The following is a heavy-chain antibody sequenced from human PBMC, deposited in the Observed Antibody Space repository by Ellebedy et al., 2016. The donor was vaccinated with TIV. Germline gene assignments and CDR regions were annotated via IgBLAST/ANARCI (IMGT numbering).Heavy chain of an antibody. V-gene: IGHV1-18*01. D-gene: IGHD3-16*02. CDR3: GRVVSDYIWGSYRLDY. CDR1: GYTFTSYG. CDR2: ISVYNGNT. J-gene: IGHJ4*02. Sequence: AASVKVSCKAFGYTFTSYGISWVRQPPGQGPEWTGWISVYNGNTKYGQRVQGRVTMTTDTSTTTAYMELRSLTSDDTAVYYCGRVVSDYIWGSYRLDYWGQGTLVTVSS.